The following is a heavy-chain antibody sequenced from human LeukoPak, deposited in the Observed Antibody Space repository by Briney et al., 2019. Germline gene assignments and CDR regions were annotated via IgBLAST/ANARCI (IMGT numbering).Heavy chain of an antibody. CDR2: ISGSGGST. J-gene: IGHJ4*02. V-gene: IGHV3-23*01. CDR3: AKVIGGYLDY. Sequence: GGSLRLSCAASGFTFSSYAMSWVRQAPGKGLEWVSAISGSGGSTYYADSVKGRFTISRDNSKNTLFVQMNSLRAEDTAVYYCAKVIGGYLDYWGQGTLVTVSS. CDR1: GFTFSSYA. D-gene: IGHD3-22*01.